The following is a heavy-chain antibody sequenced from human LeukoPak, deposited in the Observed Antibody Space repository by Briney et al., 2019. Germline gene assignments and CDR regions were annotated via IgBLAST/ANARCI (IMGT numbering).Heavy chain of an antibody. CDR1: GFTFSSYG. Sequence: PGGSLRLSCAASGFTFSSYGMHWVRQAPGKGLEWVAVICGDGSNKYYADSVKGRFTISRDNSKNTLYLQMNSLRAEDTAVYYCARDLDIVALVPYYYYGMDVWGQGTTVTVSS. D-gene: IGHD5-12*01. CDR2: ICGDGSNK. CDR3: ARDLDIVALVPYYYYGMDV. V-gene: IGHV3-33*01. J-gene: IGHJ6*02.